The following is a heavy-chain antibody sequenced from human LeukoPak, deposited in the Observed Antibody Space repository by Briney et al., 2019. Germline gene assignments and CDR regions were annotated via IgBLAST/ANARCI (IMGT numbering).Heavy chain of an antibody. CDR1: GFTFHLHA. V-gene: IGHV3-43*02. Sequence: TGGSLRLSCAASGFTFHLHAMHWVRLAPGKGLEWVSLITGDGRSTYYADSVKGRFSVSRGNSKNSLYLQMNSLRSEDTALYFCAKRNYHTVGPTDWGQGTLVTVSS. J-gene: IGHJ4*02. D-gene: IGHD2-8*02. CDR3: AKRNYHTVGPTD. CDR2: ITGDGRST.